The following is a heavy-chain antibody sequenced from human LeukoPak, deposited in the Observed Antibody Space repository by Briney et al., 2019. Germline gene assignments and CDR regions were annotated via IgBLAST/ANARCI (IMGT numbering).Heavy chain of an antibody. CDR2: IGRSSIDK. CDR1: GFTFNTYT. V-gene: IGHV3-21*01. J-gene: IGHJ4*02. Sequence: GGSLRLSCTASGFTFNTYTMNWVRQAPGKGPEWISSIGRSSIDKYYADSVRGRFTISRDNAKNSLYVQMSSLRVEDTAVYYCVGGDSRELWGQGTLVTVSS. CDR3: VGGDSREL. D-gene: IGHD3-22*01.